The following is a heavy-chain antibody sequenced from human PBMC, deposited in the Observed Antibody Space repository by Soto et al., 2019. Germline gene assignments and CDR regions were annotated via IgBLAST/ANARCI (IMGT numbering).Heavy chain of an antibody. J-gene: IGHJ4*02. D-gene: IGHD1-1*01. CDR1: GFTFSSRW. CDR2: INTDGSTR. CDR3: ARDLTWNQADY. Sequence: GGSLRLSCTASGFTFSSRWMHWVRQGPGKGLVWVSRINTDGSTRNYADSVKGRFTISRDNAKNTLYLQMNSLRVEDTAVYYCARDLTWNQADYWGQGTLVTVSS. V-gene: IGHV3-74*01.